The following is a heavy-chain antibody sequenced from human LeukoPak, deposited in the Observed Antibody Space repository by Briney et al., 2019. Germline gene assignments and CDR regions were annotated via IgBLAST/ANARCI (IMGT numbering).Heavy chain of an antibody. J-gene: IGHJ5*02. D-gene: IGHD3-10*01. V-gene: IGHV3-30*04. Sequence: PGGSLRLSCAASGFTFSSYAMHWVRQAPGKGLEWVAVISYDGSNKYYADSVKGRFTISRDNSKNTLYLQMNSLRAEDTAVYYCARALDSGSYYSALWFDPWGQGTLVTVSS. CDR3: ARALDSGSYYSALWFDP. CDR1: GFTFSSYA. CDR2: ISYDGSNK.